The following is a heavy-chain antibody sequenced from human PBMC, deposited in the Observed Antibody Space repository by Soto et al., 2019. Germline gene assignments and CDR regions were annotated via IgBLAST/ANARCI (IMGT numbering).Heavy chain of an antibody. D-gene: IGHD2-15*01. J-gene: IGHJ4*02. V-gene: IGHV3-23*01. CDR3: AKRRGAGGHFDY. CDR1: GFTFSSYD. Sequence: GGSLRLSCAASGFTFSSYDMGWVRQGPGKGLEWVAVVSIGGSTHYAASVRGRFTISRDNSKNTLSLQMNSLTAEDTAVYFCAKRRGAGGHFDYWGQGALVTVSS. CDR2: VSIGGST.